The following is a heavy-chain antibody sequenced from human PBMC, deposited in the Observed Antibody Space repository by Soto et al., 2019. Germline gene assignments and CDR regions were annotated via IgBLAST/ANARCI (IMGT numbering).Heavy chain of an antibody. CDR2: INHSGST. Sequence: SETLSLTCAVYGGSFSGYYWSWIRQPPGKGLEWIGEINHSGSTNYNPSLKSRVTISVDTSKNKSSLKLSSVTAADTAVYYCARGRAVYDFWSGYYFYYWGQGTLVTVSS. V-gene: IGHV4-34*01. D-gene: IGHD3-3*01. CDR3: ARGRAVYDFWSGYYFYY. CDR1: GGSFSGYY. J-gene: IGHJ4*02.